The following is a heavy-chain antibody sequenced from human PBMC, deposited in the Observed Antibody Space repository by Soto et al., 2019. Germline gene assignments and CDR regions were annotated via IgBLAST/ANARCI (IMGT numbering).Heavy chain of an antibody. V-gene: IGHV3-23*01. CDR3: AKDQGNARLYFVS. D-gene: IGHD2-2*01. Sequence: GGSLRLSCTASGFTLEITAIAWAGRLPGKGLQWVSAISGNGGTTYYADSVKGRFTLSRDNFKDTLYLQMNSLRTEDTAVYYCAKDQGNARLYFVSWGVGTLVTVPS. J-gene: IGHJ4*02. CDR1: GFTLEITA. CDR2: ISGNGGTT.